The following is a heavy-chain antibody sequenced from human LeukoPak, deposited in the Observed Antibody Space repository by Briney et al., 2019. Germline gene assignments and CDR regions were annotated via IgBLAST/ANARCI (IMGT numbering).Heavy chain of an antibody. CDR2: INPTSGST. CDR3: ARVRGSLKEYYFDY. CDR1: GGTFSSYA. J-gene: IGHJ4*02. V-gene: IGHV1-46*01. Sequence: ASVKVSCKASGGTFSSYAISWVRQAPGQGLEWMGVINPTSGSTNYAQKFQGRVTMTRDTSTNTVYMELSSLRSEDTAVYHCARVRGSLKEYYFDYWGQGTLVTVSS. D-gene: IGHD1-1*01.